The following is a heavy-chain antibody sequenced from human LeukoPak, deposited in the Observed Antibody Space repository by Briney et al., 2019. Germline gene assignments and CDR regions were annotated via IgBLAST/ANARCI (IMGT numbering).Heavy chain of an antibody. CDR3: ARRRPVGSGRTNWFDP. Sequence: SETLSLTCGVYGGSFSGYYWSWIRQPPGKGLEWIGEINHSGSTNYNPSLKSRVTISVDTSKNQFSLKLSSVTAADTAVYYCARRRPVGSGRTNWFDPWGQGTLVTVSS. CDR1: GGSFSGYY. J-gene: IGHJ5*02. CDR2: INHSGST. D-gene: IGHD3-10*01. V-gene: IGHV4-34*01.